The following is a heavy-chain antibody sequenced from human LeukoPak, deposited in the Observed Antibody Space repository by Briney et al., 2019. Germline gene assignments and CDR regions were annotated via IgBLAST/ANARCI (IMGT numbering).Heavy chain of an antibody. CDR1: GGSISSYY. CDR3: ARGRGYCSSTSCYRGYYYYYMDV. Sequence: SETLSLTCTVSGGSISSYYWSWIRQPAGKGLEWIGRIYTSGSTNYNPSLKSRVTISVDRSKNQFSLKLSSVTAADTAVYYCARGRGYCSSTSCYRGYYYYYMDVWGKGTTVTVSS. V-gene: IGHV4-4*07. J-gene: IGHJ6*03. CDR2: IYTSGST. D-gene: IGHD2-2*02.